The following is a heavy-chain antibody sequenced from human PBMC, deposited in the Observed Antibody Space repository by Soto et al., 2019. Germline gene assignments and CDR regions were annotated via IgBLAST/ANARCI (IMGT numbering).Heavy chain of an antibody. CDR2: LLTNGVT. J-gene: IGHJ4*02. CDR1: GLGGDK. V-gene: IGHV3-53*01. CDR3: ARDRVGDGAYSLDY. Sequence: DVHLVESGGGLIQPRGSLGVSCADSGLGGDKLGWVRQAPGKGLEWVASLLTNGVTQYADSVKGRFTVSRDSSTNTQYLRMNSLRVEDTAVYYCARDRVGDGAYSLDYWAQGLLVTVSA. D-gene: IGHD3-10*01.